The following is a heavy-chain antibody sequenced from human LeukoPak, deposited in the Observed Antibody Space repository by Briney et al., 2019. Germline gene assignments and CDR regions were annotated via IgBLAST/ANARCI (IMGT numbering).Heavy chain of an antibody. Sequence: ASETLSLTCTVSGGSISSGGYYWSWIRQHPGKGLEWIGYIYYSGSTYYSPSFKGRVTISVDTSKNQFSLKLSSVTAADTAVYYYARDHGGPRGYSYGVWSGPLFHYHYMDVWGKGTTVTVSS. CDR2: IYYSGST. V-gene: IGHV4-31*03. CDR1: GGSISSGGYY. D-gene: IGHD5-18*01. J-gene: IGHJ6*03. CDR3: ARDHGGPRGYSYGVWSGPLFHYHYMDV.